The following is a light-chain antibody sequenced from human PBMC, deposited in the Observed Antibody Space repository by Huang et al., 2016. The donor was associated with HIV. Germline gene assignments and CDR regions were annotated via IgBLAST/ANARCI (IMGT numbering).Light chain of an antibody. CDR3: QQSHSVPRT. CDR1: QTVSSH. Sequence: DIQMTQSPSSLSASVGDRVTITCRASQTVSSHLNWYQQKPGKAPKLLIYDASSFQSGVSSRFSVSGSGTDFTLTITTLLPEDVATYYCQQSHSVPRTFGQGTKVEIK. V-gene: IGKV1-39*01. J-gene: IGKJ1*01. CDR2: DAS.